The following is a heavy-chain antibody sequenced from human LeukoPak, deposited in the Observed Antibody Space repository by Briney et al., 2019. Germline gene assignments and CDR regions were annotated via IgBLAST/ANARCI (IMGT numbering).Heavy chain of an antibody. J-gene: IGHJ4*02. CDR3: ARDSYDSSGYYYVGY. V-gene: IGHV4-4*07. CDR2: IYTSGST. D-gene: IGHD3-22*01. Sequence: PSETLSLTCTVSGGSISSYYWSWIRQPAGKGLEWIGRIYTSGSTNYNPSLKSRVTMSVDTSKNQFPLKLSSVTAADTAVYYCARDSYDSSGYYYVGYWGQGTLVTVSS. CDR1: GGSISSYY.